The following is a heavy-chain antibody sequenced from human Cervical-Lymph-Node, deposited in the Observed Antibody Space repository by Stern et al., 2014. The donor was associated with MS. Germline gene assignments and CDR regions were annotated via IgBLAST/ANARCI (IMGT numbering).Heavy chain of an antibody. D-gene: IGHD6-25*01. CDR3: ARAALSAASPPVACLDV. J-gene: IGHJ6*02. Sequence: QVQLVQSGAGVKKPGASVKVSCKASGYTFRDYYLHWVRQAPGQGLEWMGRVTPNCGDTDYAPKFQGRVTMARDRSSSPAHMELNRLRSDDTTVYYCARAALSAASPPVACLDVWGQGTTVTVSS. CDR2: VTPNCGDT. V-gene: IGHV1-2*06. CDR1: GYTFRDYY.